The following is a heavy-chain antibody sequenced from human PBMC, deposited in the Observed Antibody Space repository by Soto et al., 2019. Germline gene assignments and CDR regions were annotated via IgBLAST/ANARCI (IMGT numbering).Heavy chain of an antibody. CDR2: ISGSGGST. J-gene: IGHJ4*02. CDR3: AKATGRGYSYGSDFDD. V-gene: IGHV3-23*01. D-gene: IGHD5-18*01. Sequence: EVQLLESGGGLVQPGGSLRLSCAASGFTFSSYAMRWVRQAPGKWLEWVSAISGSGGSTYYADSVKGRFTISRDNSKKTLELKMNSLKSAATAVYYCAKATGRGYSYGSDFDDWGQGSLVTVSS. CDR1: GFTFSSYA.